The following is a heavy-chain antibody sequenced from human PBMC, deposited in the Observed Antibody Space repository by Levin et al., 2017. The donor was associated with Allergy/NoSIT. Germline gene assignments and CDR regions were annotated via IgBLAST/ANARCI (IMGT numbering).Heavy chain of an antibody. CDR1: GFTFSSYA. J-gene: IGHJ4*02. CDR3: AKDTGRALEPRGFDY. Sequence: SGESLKISCAASGFTFSSYAMSWVRQAPGKGLEWVSAISGSGGSTYYADSVKGRFTISRDNSKNTLYLQMNSLRAEDTAVYYCAKDTGRALEPRGFDYWGQGTLVTVSS. V-gene: IGHV3-23*01. CDR2: ISGSGGST. D-gene: IGHD1-1*01.